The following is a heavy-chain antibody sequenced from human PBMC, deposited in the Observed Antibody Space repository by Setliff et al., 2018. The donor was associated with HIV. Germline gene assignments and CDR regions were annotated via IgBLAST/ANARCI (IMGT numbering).Heavy chain of an antibody. J-gene: IGHJ4*02. V-gene: IGHV4-39*07. D-gene: IGHD2-15*01. CDR1: GGSISGSSYF. CDR2: ISYSGST. Sequence: SETLSLTCTVSGGSISGSSYFLAWIRQPPGRGLEWIGSISYSGSTSYNPSLESRVTMSVDTSKNQFSLTLSSVTAVDTAVYYCARFCRGGSCPDYWGQGMLVTVSS. CDR3: ARFCRGGSCPDY.